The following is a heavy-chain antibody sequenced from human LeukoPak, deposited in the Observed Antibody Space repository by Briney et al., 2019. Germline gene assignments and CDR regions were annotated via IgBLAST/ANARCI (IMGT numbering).Heavy chain of an antibody. Sequence: PGGSLRPSCAASGFIFSTYGMHWVRQSPGKGLEWVAFIRYDGTNQYYVDSVEGRFTISRDNAKNTVYLQMISLRPEDTAVYYCAKDVSDGDYFDFWGQGILVAVSS. V-gene: IGHV3-30*02. CDR3: AKDVSDGDYFDF. J-gene: IGHJ4*02. CDR1: GFIFSTYG. CDR2: IRYDGTNQ. D-gene: IGHD3-10*01.